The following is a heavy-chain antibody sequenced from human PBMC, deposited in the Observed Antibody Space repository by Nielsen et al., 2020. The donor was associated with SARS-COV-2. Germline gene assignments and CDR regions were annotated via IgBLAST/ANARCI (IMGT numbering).Heavy chain of an antibody. V-gene: IGHV1-46*01. Sequence: ASVKVSCKASGYTFTGYYMHWVRQAPGQGLEWMGIINPSGGSTSYAQKFQGRVTMTRDTSTSTVYMELSSLRSEDTAVYYCARAGYKNNWFDPWGQGTLVTVSS. D-gene: IGHD1-14*01. CDR3: ARAGYKNNWFDP. J-gene: IGHJ5*02. CDR2: INPSGGST. CDR1: GYTFTGYY.